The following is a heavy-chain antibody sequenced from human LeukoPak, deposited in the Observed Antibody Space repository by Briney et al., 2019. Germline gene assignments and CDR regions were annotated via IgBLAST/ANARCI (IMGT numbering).Heavy chain of an antibody. CDR1: GGTFSSYA. CDR2: IIPIFGTA. D-gene: IGHD4-23*01. Sequence: SVKVSCKASGGTFSSYAISWVRQAPGQGLGWMGGIIPIFGTANYAQKFQGRVTITTDESTSTAYMELSSLRSEDTAVYYCARGAGGNFGYFDYWGQGTLVTVSS. CDR3: ARGAGGNFGYFDY. V-gene: IGHV1-69*05. J-gene: IGHJ4*02.